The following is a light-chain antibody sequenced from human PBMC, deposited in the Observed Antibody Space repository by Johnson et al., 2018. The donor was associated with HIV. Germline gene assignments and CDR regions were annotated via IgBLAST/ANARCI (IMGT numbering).Light chain of an antibody. J-gene: IGLJ1*01. CDR1: SSNIGNNY. CDR2: ENN. Sequence: QSVLTQPPSVSAAPGQKVTISCSGSSSNIGNNYVSWYQQLPGTAPKLLIYENNKQPSGIPERFSGSKSGTSATLGITGLQTGDEADYYCGTWDSSLSVYVLGTGTKVTVL. V-gene: IGLV1-51*02. CDR3: GTWDSSLSVYV.